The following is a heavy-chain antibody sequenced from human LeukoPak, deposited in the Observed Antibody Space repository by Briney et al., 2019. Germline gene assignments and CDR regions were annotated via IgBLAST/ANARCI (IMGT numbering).Heavy chain of an antibody. D-gene: IGHD1-26*01. Sequence: PSETLSLTCAVYGGSFSGYYWSWIRQPPGKGLEWIGEINHSGSTNYNPSLKSRVTISVDTSKNQFSLKLSSVTAADTAVYYCAIEGIVGAYYFDYWGQGTLVTVSS. V-gene: IGHV4-34*01. CDR1: GGSFSGYY. CDR3: AIEGIVGAYYFDY. CDR2: INHSGST. J-gene: IGHJ4*02.